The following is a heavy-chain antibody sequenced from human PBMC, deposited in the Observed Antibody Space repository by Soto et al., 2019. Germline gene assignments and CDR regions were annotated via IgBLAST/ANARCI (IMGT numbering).Heavy chain of an antibody. V-gene: IGHV3-30-3*01. Sequence: QVQLVESGGGVVQPGRSLRLSCAASGFTFSSYAMHWVRQAPGKGLEWVAVISYDGSNKYYADSVKGRFTISRDNSKNTLYLQMHCLRVEDTAVYYCARDGHYDCSGYIDYWVQGTRVTVSS. CDR1: GFTFSSYA. CDR3: ARDGHYDCSGYIDY. D-gene: IGHD3-22*01. CDR2: ISYDGSNK. J-gene: IGHJ4*02.